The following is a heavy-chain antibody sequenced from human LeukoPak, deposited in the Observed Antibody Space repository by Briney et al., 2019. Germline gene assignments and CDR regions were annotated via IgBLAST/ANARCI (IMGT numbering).Heavy chain of an antibody. CDR3: ARGGGSSGSPDY. CDR1: GYTFIDNY. J-gene: IGHJ4*02. V-gene: IGHV1-2*02. D-gene: IGHD3-22*01. Sequence: GASVKVSCKASGYTFIDNYIHWVRQAPGQGLEWMAWINPKRGVTNYAQTLQGRVTMTRDTAINTVYLQMNRVISEDTAVYYCARGGGSSGSPDYWGQGTQVTVSS. CDR2: INPKRGVT.